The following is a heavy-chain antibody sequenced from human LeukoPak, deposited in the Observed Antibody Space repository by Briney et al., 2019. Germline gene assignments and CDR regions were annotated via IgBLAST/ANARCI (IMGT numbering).Heavy chain of an antibody. J-gene: IGHJ4*02. V-gene: IGHV3-23*01. D-gene: IGHD4-17*01. CDR2: FSGSGGNT. CDR3: AKEPDYGDYFDY. CDR1: GFSVSAHY. Sequence: GGSLRFSCAVSGFSVSAHYMSWVRQAPGKGLEWVSAFSGSGGNTYYADSVKGRFTVSRDNSKNTLYLQMNSLRAEDTAVYYCAKEPDYGDYFDYWGQGTLVTVSS.